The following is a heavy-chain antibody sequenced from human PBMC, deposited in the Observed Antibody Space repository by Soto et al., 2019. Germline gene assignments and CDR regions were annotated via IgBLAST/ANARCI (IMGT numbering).Heavy chain of an antibody. CDR2: IDSGSSSFYI. J-gene: IGHJ4*02. D-gene: IGHD3-16*01. CDR1: GFTFSSYS. V-gene: IGHV3-21*02. Sequence: EVQLVESGGRLVKPGGSLRLSCAASGFTFSSYSLNWVRQAPGKGLEWVASIDSGSSSFYINYADSVKGRFTISRDNAKNSLYLQMVSLRVEDTAVYYCARGGIFQLLPLDHWGQGTPVTVSS. CDR3: ARGGIFQLLPLDH.